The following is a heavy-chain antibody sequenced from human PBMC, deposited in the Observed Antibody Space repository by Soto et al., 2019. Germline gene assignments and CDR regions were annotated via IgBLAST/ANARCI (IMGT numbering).Heavy chain of an antibody. CDR3: ARDTNVDTAILGGMDV. CDR1: GGSISSGGYY. V-gene: IGHV4-31*03. CDR2: IYYSGST. D-gene: IGHD5-18*01. Sequence: QVQLQESGPGLVKPSQTLSLTCTVSGGSISSGGYYWSWIRQHPGKGLEWIGYIYYSGSTYYNPSLKSRVTISVDTSKNQFSLKLSSVTAADTAVYYCARDTNVDTAILGGMDVWGQGTTVTVSS. J-gene: IGHJ6*02.